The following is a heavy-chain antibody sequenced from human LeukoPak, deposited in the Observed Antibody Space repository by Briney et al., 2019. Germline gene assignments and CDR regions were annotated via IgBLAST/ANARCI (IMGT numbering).Heavy chain of an antibody. CDR2: IYYSGST. CDR3: AKGRGSGRNENTHDY. CDR1: GFSISSGYY. V-gene: IGHV4-38-2*02. J-gene: IGHJ4*02. D-gene: IGHD3-10*01. Sequence: PSETLSLTCTVSGFSISSGYYWGWIRQPPGKGLEWIGSIYYSGSTYYNPSLKSRVTISVDTSKNQFSLKLSSVTAADTAVYYCAKGRGSGRNENTHDYWGQGTLVTVSS.